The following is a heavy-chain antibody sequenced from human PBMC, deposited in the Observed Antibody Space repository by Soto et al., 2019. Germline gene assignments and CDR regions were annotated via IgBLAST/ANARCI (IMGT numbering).Heavy chain of an antibody. CDR2: IRSDGDRR. CDR1: GFTFSGYA. V-gene: IGHV3-23*01. D-gene: IGHD3-10*01. J-gene: IGHJ6*02. Sequence: EVQLLESGGGLVQPGGSLRLSCVASGFTFSGYAMNWVRQLPGKGLEWVSAIRSDGDRRFYANSVEGRFTILRDDSKNTLYLQMHSLRAEDTAVYHCAKNRGSGKPFYYDMDVWGQGTTVTVSS. CDR3: AKNRGSGKPFYYDMDV.